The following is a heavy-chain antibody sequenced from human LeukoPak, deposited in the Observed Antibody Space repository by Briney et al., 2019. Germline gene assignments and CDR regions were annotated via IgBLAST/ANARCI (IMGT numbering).Heavy chain of an antibody. V-gene: IGHV4-39*01. CDR2: IYYSGST. CDR3: ARHIPRDNWFDP. CDR1: GGSFSSYY. Sequence: ASETLSLTCAVYGGSFSSYYWGWIRQPPGKGLEWIGSIYYSGSTYYNPSLKSRVTISVDTSKNQFSLKLSSVTAADTAVYYCARHIPRDNWFDPWGQGTLVTVSS. J-gene: IGHJ5*02.